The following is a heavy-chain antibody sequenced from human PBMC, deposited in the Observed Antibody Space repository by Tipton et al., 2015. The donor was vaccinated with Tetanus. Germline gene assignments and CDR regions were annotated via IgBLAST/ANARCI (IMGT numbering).Heavy chain of an antibody. CDR1: GGSVNSGTYY. CDR2: INHSGST. Sequence: TLSLTCSVSGGSVNSGTYYWSWIRQSPGKGLEWIGEINHSGSTTYSPSFKSRVTISVDTPKNQFSLKLTSLTVADTAVYYCARGGSYSYGPRGFDLWGRGTLVTVSS. CDR3: ARGGSYSYGPRGFDL. D-gene: IGHD5-18*01. V-gene: IGHV4-34*01. J-gene: IGHJ2*01.